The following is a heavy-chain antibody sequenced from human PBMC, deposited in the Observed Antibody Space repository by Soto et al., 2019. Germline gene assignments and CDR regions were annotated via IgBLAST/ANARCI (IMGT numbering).Heavy chain of an antibody. Sequence: QVPLEESGGGVVQPGRSLRLSCEASGFTLNTYRMHWVRQPPGKGLEWLAAIWYDGTQKYYADSVKGRVIISRDNSKNTLYLEMNRLRAEDTAVYYCARAGGTTVTGLWHFDSWGQGTLVTVSS. J-gene: IGHJ4*02. CDR3: ARAGGTTVTGLWHFDS. V-gene: IGHV3-33*01. D-gene: IGHD4-17*01. CDR1: GFTLNTYR. CDR2: IWYDGTQK.